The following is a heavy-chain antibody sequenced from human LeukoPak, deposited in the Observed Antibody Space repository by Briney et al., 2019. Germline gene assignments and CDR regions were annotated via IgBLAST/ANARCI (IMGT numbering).Heavy chain of an antibody. CDR2: IYHSGST. CDR3: ARVQMATIDY. D-gene: IGHD5-24*01. J-gene: IGHJ4*02. CDR1: GGSISSGGYS. V-gene: IGHV4-30-2*01. Sequence: SETLSLTCTVSGGSISSGGYSWSWIRQPPGKGLEWIGYIYHSGSTYYNPSLKSRVTISVDRSKNQFSLKLSSVTAADTAVYYCARVQMATIDYWGQGTLVTVSS.